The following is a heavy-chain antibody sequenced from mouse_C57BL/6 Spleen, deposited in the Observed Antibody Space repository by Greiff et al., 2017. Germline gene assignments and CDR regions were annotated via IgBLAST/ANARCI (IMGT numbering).Heavy chain of an antibody. D-gene: IGHD1-1*01. CDR3: ARFTTGPFDY. Sequence: QVQLQQSGAELVRPGTSVKVSCKASGYAFTNYLIEWVKQRPGQGLEWIGVINPGSGGTNYNEKLKGKAPLTADKSSSTAYMQLSSLTSEDSAVYFCARFTTGPFDYWGQGTTLTVSS. CDR2: INPGSGGT. J-gene: IGHJ2*01. CDR1: GYAFTNYL. V-gene: IGHV1-54*01.